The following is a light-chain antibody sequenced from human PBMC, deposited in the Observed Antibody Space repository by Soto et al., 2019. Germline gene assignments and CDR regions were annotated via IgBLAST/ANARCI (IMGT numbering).Light chain of an antibody. CDR2: RNS. CDR1: ASTIGRNY. Sequence: QSALTQSPSASGTPGQRVTISCSGSASTIGRNYVYWYQQLPGTAPKLLIYRNSQRPSGVPDRFSGSKSGTSASLAISGLRSEDVADYYCAAWDDNLSGLYVFGAGTKVTVL. J-gene: IGLJ1*01. V-gene: IGLV1-47*01. CDR3: AAWDDNLSGLYV.